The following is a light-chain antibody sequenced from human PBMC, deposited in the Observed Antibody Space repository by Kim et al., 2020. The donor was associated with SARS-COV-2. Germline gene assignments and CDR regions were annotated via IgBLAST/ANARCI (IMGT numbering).Light chain of an antibody. V-gene: IGKV1-27*01. J-gene: IGKJ4*01. CDR3: QKYNSALPT. Sequence: ASMGDRVTTTCRASQGIINYLAWFQQKQGKVPKLLIYAASTLQSGVPSRFSGSVSGTDFTLTISSLQPEDVATYYCQKYNSALPTFGGGTKVDIK. CDR2: AAS. CDR1: QGIINY.